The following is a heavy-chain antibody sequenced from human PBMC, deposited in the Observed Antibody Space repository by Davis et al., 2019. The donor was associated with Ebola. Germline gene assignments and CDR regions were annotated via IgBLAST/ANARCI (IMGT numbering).Heavy chain of an antibody. CDR2: INSDGSST. V-gene: IGHV3-74*01. CDR3: ARGGASIAIDY. CDR1: GFTFSSYW. Sequence: GESLKISCAASGFTFSSYWMHWVRQAPGKGLVWVSRINSDGSSTSYADSVKGRFTISRDNAKNSLYLQMNSLRAEDTAVYYCARGGASIAIDYWGQGTLVTVSS. D-gene: IGHD6-6*01. J-gene: IGHJ4*02.